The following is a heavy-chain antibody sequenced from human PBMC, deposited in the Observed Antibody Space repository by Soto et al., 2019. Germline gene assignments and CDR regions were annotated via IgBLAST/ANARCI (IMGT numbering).Heavy chain of an antibody. D-gene: IGHD3-3*01. Sequence: GASVKVSCKASGGTFSSYAISWVRQAPGQGLEWMGGIIPIFGTANYAQKFQGRVTTTADESTSTAYMELSSLRSEDTAVYYCAIFLEWFHYYYYGMDVWGQGTTVTVSS. J-gene: IGHJ6*02. CDR3: AIFLEWFHYYYYGMDV. CDR2: IIPIFGTA. CDR1: GGTFSSYA. V-gene: IGHV1-69*13.